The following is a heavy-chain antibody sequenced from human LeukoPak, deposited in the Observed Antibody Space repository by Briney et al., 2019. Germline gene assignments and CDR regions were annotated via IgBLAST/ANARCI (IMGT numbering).Heavy chain of an antibody. CDR3: ARDQGVPGATNGFFDI. CDR2: ISPKRGDT. V-gene: IGHV1-2*02. J-gene: IGHJ2*01. CDR1: GSTFTAYW. Sequence: ASVKVSCKASGSTFTAYWLHWVRQAPGQGVGWMGWISPKRGDTNYPQKFQGRVAMTRDTSISTVYMEVSRLRSDDTAVYYCARDQGVPGATNGFFDIWGRGTLVTVSS. D-gene: IGHD6-19*01.